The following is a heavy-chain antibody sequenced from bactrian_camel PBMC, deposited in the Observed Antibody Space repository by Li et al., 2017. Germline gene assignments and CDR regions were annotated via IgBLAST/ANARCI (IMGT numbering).Heavy chain of an antibody. CDR2: IHTGTGNT. J-gene: IGHJ6*01. CDR1: GYLYSGSC. CDR3: AAGYWAVRGGYCGTVRREYGS. V-gene: IGHV3S1*01. D-gene: IGHD2*01. Sequence: HVQLVESGGGSVQAGGSLRLACTFEGYLYSGSCMAWFRGRKGVAVIHTGTGNTQYADSVKGRFTISRENAKNTVYLEVNSLTPEDTAMYFCAAGYWAVRGGYCGTVRREYGSWGQGTQVTVS.